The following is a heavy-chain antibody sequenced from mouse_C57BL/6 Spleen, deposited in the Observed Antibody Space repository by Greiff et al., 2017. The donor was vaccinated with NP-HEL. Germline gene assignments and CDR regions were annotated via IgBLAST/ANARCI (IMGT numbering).Heavy chain of an antibody. CDR2: INPSTGGT. V-gene: IGHV1-42*01. D-gene: IGHD3-1*01. Sequence: VQLQQSGPELVKPGASVKISCKASGYSFTGYYMNWVKQSPEKSLEWIGEINPSTGGTTYNQKFKAKATLTVDKSSSTAYMQLKSLTSEDSAVYYCARSGRGGLDYWGQGTTLTVSS. J-gene: IGHJ2*01. CDR3: ARSGRGGLDY. CDR1: GYSFTGYY.